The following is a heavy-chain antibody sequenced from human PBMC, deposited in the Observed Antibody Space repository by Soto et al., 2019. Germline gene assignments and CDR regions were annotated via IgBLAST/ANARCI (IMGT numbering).Heavy chain of an antibody. J-gene: IGHJ6*02. D-gene: IGHD3-16*01. CDR1: GYTFIRYG. Sequence: QVQLAQSANEVKKPGASVRVSCKAAGYTFIRYGIAWVRQAPGQGLEWMGWISPYNDYTVQAQKWQTGFSRTAATSTRTVYMTLRGVKTADTAGYYCARGVYYDHSLGKLSHYGLDVWGQGTSVSVSS. V-gene: IGHV1-18*01. CDR2: ISPYNDYT. CDR3: ARGVYYDHSLGKLSHYGLDV.